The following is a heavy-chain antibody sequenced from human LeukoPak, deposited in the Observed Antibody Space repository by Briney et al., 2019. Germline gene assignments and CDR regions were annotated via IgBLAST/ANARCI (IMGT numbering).Heavy chain of an antibody. CDR2: IRYDGSNR. CDR1: AFTFRSSIT. CDR3: AKDGVSTTGTSGDFDD. Sequence: GALRLSSVQSAFTFRSSITYSGSAALHGRRWSVALIRYDGSNRYYVDSVKGRFTIARDNSKNTLYLQMNSLRAEDTAVYYCAKDGVSTTGTSGDFDDWGQGTLVTVSS. V-gene: IGHV3-30*02. J-gene: IGHJ4*01. D-gene: IGHD1-1*01.